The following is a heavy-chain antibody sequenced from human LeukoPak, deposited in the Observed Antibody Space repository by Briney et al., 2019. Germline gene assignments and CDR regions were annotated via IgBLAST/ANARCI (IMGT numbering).Heavy chain of an antibody. Sequence: HTGGSLRLSCEASGFSFISYWMNWVRQAPGKGLEWVANIKQDGSEKYYVDSVKGRFTISRDNAKKSLYLQMNSLRADDTAVYYCAGGGDATGDYYYGMDVWGQGTTVTVSS. V-gene: IGHV3-7*04. CDR3: AGGGDATGDYYYGMDV. J-gene: IGHJ6*02. CDR1: GFSFISYW. CDR2: IKQDGSEK. D-gene: IGHD7-27*01.